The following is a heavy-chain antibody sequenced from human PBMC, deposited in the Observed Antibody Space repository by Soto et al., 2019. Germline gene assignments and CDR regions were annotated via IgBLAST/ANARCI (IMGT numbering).Heavy chain of an antibody. CDR3: ARMGPTRDGYNYQFNGMDV. CDR2: ISAYNGNT. CDR1: GFTFTSYG. D-gene: IGHD5-12*01. V-gene: IGHV1-18*01. Sequence: GASVKVSCKASGFTFTSYGIRWVRQAPGQGLEWMGWISAYNGNTNYAQKLQGRVTMTTDTSTSTAYMELRSLRSDDTAVYYCARMGPTRDGYNYQFNGMDVWGQGTTVTVSS. J-gene: IGHJ6*02.